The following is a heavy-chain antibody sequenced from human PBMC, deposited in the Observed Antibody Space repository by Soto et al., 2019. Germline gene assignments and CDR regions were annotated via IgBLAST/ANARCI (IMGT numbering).Heavy chain of an antibody. CDR1: GFTVRSNY. Sequence: EVQLVESGGKLVQPGGSLRLSCAASGFTVRSNYMNWVRQTPGKGLEWVSIISSGGTTYHADSVKGRFTISRDDSKNTLDLQMNSLRAEDTAVYYCVKGRGYLLESWGQGTLVIVSS. V-gene: IGHV3-66*01. J-gene: IGHJ4*02. CDR3: VKGRGYLLES. D-gene: IGHD3-22*01. CDR2: ISSGGTT.